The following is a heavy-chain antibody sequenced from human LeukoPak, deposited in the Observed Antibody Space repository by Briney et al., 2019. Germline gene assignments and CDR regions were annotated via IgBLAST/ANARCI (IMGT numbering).Heavy chain of an antibody. J-gene: IGHJ4*02. D-gene: IGHD5-18*01. V-gene: IGHV3-74*01. CDR2: INSAESSI. CDR1: GFTFINHW. Sequence: GGSLRLSCAASGFTFINHWMHWARQAPGKGLVWVSRINSAESSIACADSVKGRFTISRDNAKNTLYLQMNSLGAEDTAVYYCARGGGYSYEAVSSWGQGTLVTVSS. CDR3: ARGGGYSYEAVSS.